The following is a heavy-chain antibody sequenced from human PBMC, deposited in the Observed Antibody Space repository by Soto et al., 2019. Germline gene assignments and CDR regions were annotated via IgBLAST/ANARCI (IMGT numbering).Heavy chain of an antibody. Sequence: QVQLVKSGGGVVQPGRSLRLSCAASGFTFSSYAMHWVRQAPGKGLEWVAVISYDGSNKYYADSVKGRFTISRDNSKNTLYLQMNSLRAEDTAVYYCARGIAARPNYYYGMDVWGQGTTVTVSS. J-gene: IGHJ6*02. CDR1: GFTFSSYA. V-gene: IGHV3-30-3*01. CDR3: ARGIAARPNYYYGMDV. CDR2: ISYDGSNK. D-gene: IGHD6-6*01.